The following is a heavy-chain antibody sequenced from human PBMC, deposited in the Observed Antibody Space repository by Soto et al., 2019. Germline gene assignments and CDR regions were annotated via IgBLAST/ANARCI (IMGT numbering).Heavy chain of an antibody. Sequence: TLSLTCTVSGGSISSGDYYWSWIRQPPGKGLEWIGYIYYSGSTYYNPSLKSRVTISVDTSKNQFSLKLSSVTAADTAVYYCARQSTYYYDSSGYPVYYFDYWGQGTLVTVSS. CDR2: IYYSGST. D-gene: IGHD3-22*01. V-gene: IGHV4-30-4*01. J-gene: IGHJ4*02. CDR3: ARQSTYYYDSSGYPVYYFDY. CDR1: GGSISSGDYY.